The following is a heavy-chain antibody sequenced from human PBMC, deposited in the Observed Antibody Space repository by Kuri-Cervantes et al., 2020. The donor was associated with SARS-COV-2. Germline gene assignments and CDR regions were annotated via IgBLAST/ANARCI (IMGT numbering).Heavy chain of an antibody. D-gene: IGHD3-10*01. J-gene: IGHJ5*02. CDR3: APFYYRSINNWSDP. CDR1: GSTFSGSA. Sequence: SVKVSCKASGSTFSGSAIQWVRQARGQRLEWIGWIVVGSGNTDYAREFQERVTITRDMSTTTVYRELSGLRSDDTAMYYCAPFYYRSINNWSDPWCQGTQVTVSS. V-gene: IGHV1-58*02. CDR2: IVVGSGNT.